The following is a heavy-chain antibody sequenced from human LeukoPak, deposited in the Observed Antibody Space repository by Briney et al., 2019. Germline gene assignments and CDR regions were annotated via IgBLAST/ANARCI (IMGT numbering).Heavy chain of an antibody. Sequence: GGSLRLSCAASGFTFSNHDMHWVRQAAGKGLEWVSAIGTGGDTYYDASVKGRFTISRENARSSLYLQMNSLRVGDTAVYYCARGGNYFGSGTYPFPLDIWGQGTMVTVSS. D-gene: IGHD3-10*01. CDR3: ARGGNYFGSGTYPFPLDI. CDR1: GFTFSNHD. V-gene: IGHV3-13*01. CDR2: IGTGGDT. J-gene: IGHJ3*02.